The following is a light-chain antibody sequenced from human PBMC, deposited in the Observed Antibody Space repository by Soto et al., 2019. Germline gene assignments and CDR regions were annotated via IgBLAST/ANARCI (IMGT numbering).Light chain of an antibody. CDR2: DNY. Sequence: QSALTQPPSVSATPGQKVTISCSGSSSNIGNNYVSWYQQFPGAAPKLLIYDNYWRPSGIPDRFSASKSGTSATLGITGLQTGDEADYYCATWDDSLPAVFGGGTKVTVL. J-gene: IGLJ2*01. CDR3: ATWDDSLPAV. CDR1: SSNIGNNY. V-gene: IGLV1-51*01.